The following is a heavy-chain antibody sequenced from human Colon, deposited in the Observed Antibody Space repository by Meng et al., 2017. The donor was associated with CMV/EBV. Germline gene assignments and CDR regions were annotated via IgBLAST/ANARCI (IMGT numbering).Heavy chain of an antibody. CDR1: GFTFSSYA. CDR3: AKYIVVVPAAIKLTYYYGMDV. Sequence: ESLKISCAASGFTFSSYAMSWVRQAPGKGLEWGSAISGSGGSTYYADSVKGRFTISRDNSKNTLYLQMNSLRAEDTAVYYCAKYIVVVPAAIKLTYYYGMDVWGQGTTVTVSS. CDR2: ISGSGGST. V-gene: IGHV3-23*01. J-gene: IGHJ6*02. D-gene: IGHD2-2*02.